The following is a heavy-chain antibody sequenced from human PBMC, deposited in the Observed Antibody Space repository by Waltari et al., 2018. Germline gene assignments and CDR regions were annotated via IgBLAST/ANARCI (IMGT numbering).Heavy chain of an antibody. CDR3: ARRGVGATHYYYYMDV. J-gene: IGHJ6*03. V-gene: IGHV1-8*03. CDR1: GYTFTSYD. CDR2: MNHTGGIT. D-gene: IGHD1-26*01. Sequence: QVQLVQSGAEVKKPGASVKVSCKASGYTFTSYDINWVRQATGQGLEWMGWMNHTGGITVYAQKFPGRVTITRNTSISTAYMELSSLRSEDTAVYYCARRGVGATHYYYYMDVWGKGTTVTVAS.